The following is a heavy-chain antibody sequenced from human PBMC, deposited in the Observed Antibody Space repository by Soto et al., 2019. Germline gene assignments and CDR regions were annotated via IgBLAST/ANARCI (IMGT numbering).Heavy chain of an antibody. D-gene: IGHD4-17*01. CDR3: ARVNGDDEDY. J-gene: IGHJ4*02. CDR2: IYHSGST. CDR1: GGSISSGGYS. Sequence: SETLSLTCAVSGGSISSGGYSWSRIRQPPGKGLEWIGNIYHSGSTYYNPSLKSRVTISVDRSKNQFSLKLSSVTAADTAVYYCARVNGDDEDYWGQGTLVTVSS. V-gene: IGHV4-30-2*01.